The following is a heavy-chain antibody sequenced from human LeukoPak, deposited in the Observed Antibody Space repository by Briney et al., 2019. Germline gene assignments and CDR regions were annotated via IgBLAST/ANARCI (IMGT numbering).Heavy chain of an antibody. CDR1: GYTFTSYA. V-gene: IGHV1-3*03. Sequence: AASVKVSCKASGYTFTSYAMHWVRQAPGQRLEWMGWINAGNGNTKYSQEFQGRVTITRDTSASTAYMELSSLRSEDMAVYYCASHPLEWLFTSAEYFQHWGQGTLVTVSS. J-gene: IGHJ1*01. D-gene: IGHD3-3*01. CDR3: ASHPLEWLFTSAEYFQH. CDR2: INAGNGNT.